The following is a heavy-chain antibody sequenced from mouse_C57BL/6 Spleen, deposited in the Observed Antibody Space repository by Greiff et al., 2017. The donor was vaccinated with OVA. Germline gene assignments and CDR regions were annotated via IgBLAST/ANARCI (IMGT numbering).Heavy chain of an antibody. Sequence: QVQLQQSGAELVKPGASVKLSCKASGYTFTSYWMHWVKQRPGQGLEWIGMIHPNSGSTNYNEKFKSKATLTVDKSSSTAYMQLSSLTSEDSAVYYCARGNYYGSSHYYAMDYWGQGTSVTVSS. CDR2: IHPNSGST. V-gene: IGHV1-64*01. CDR1: GYTFTSYW. J-gene: IGHJ4*01. CDR3: ARGNYYGSSHYYAMDY. D-gene: IGHD1-1*01.